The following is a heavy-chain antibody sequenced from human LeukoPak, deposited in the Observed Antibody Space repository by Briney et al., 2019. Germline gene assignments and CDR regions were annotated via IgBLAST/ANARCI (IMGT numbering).Heavy chain of an antibody. CDR3: ARWGANDNDAFDI. CDR1: GYTFTSYD. Sequence: ASVKVSCKASGYTFTSYDINWVRQAPGQGLEWMGWMNPNSGNTGYAQKFQGRVTMTRNTSISTAYMELSSLRSEDTAVYYCARWGANDNDAFDIWGQGTMVTVSS. D-gene: IGHD3-16*01. V-gene: IGHV1-8*01. J-gene: IGHJ3*02. CDR2: MNPNSGNT.